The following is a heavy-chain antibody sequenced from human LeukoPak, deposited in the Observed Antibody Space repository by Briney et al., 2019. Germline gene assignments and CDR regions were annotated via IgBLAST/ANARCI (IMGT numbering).Heavy chain of an antibody. CDR1: GGSFSGYY. D-gene: IGHD6-13*01. Sequence: SETLSLTCAVYGGSFSGYYWSWIRQPPGKGLEWIGYIYYSESTNYNPSLKSRVTISVDTSKNQFSLKLSSVTAADTAVYYCARCSSSWYRYFQHWGQGTLVTVSS. CDR2: IYYSEST. V-gene: IGHV4-59*01. CDR3: ARCSSSWYRYFQH. J-gene: IGHJ1*01.